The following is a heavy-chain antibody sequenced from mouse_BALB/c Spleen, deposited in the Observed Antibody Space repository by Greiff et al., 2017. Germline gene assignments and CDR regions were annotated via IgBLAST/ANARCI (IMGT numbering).Heavy chain of an antibody. CDR1: GFTFSSYT. J-gene: IGHJ2*01. CDR2: ISSGGSYT. Sequence: EVKLMESGGGLVKPGGSLKLSCAASGFTFSSYTMSWVRQTPEKRLEWVATISSGGSYTYYPDSVKGRFTISRDNAKNTLYLQMSSLKSEDTAMYYCARHASSGFFFDYWGQGTTLTVSS. V-gene: IGHV5-6-4*01. D-gene: IGHD3-1*01. CDR3: ARHASSGFFFDY.